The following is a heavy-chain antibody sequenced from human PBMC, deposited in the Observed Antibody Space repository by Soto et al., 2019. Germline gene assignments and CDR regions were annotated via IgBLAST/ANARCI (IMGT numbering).Heavy chain of an antibody. Sequence: GGSLRLSCTASGFTLQNYAMAWVRQAPGKGLEWVSTLIGGHYGTAYSYSVKGRFTVSRDNSKNCLYFQMNSLGVEDTAMYFCAKGKSTGDIDWFDPWGQGSLVTVSS. CDR1: GFTLQNYA. V-gene: IGHV3-23*01. CDR2: LIGGHYGT. D-gene: IGHD3-10*01. J-gene: IGHJ5*02. CDR3: AKGKSTGDIDWFDP.